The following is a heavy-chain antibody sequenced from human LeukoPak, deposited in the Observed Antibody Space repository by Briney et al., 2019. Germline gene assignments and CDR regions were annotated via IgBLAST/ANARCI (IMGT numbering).Heavy chain of an antibody. Sequence: ASVKDSCKASGYTFTSYGISWVRQAPGQGLEWMGWISAYNGNTNYAQKLQGRVTMTTDTSTSTAYMELRSLRSDDTAVYYCARGETSYTIFGVVIILVYWGQGTLVTVSS. CDR1: GYTFTSYG. CDR3: ARGETSYTIFGVVIILVY. D-gene: IGHD3-3*01. J-gene: IGHJ4*02. V-gene: IGHV1-18*01. CDR2: ISAYNGNT.